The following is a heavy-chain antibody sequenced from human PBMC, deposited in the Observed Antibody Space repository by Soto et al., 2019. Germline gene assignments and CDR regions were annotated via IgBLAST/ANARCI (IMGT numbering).Heavy chain of an antibody. Sequence: SETLSLTCTVSGGSISSYYWSWIRQPPGKGLQWIGYIYYSGSTNYNPSLKSRVTTSVDTSKNQFSLKLRSVTAADTAVYYCARVVGYCSGGNCYSGRFDPWGQGTLVTVSS. CDR2: IYYSGST. CDR1: GGSISSYY. CDR3: ARVVGYCSGGNCYSGRFDP. V-gene: IGHV4-59*01. J-gene: IGHJ5*02. D-gene: IGHD2-15*01.